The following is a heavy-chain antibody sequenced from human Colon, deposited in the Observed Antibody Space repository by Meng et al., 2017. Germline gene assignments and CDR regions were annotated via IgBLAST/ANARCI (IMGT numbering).Heavy chain of an antibody. J-gene: IGHJ5*02. V-gene: IGHV4-4*02. Sequence: SETLSLTCAVSGASISGDNWWSGVRQPPGKGLEWIGEIYHSGTSNYNPSLKSRVTISVDKSKNQFSLKLSSVTAADTAVYYCARRNSNNWFDPWGQGTLVTVSS. CDR3: ARRNSNNWFDP. CDR2: IYHSGTS. CDR1: GASISGDNW. D-gene: IGHD2/OR15-2a*01.